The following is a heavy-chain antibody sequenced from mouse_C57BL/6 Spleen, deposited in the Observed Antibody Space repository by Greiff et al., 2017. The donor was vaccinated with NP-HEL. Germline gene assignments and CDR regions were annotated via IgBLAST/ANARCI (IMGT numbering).Heavy chain of an antibody. CDR3: AIDYAPDY. CDR1: GYTFTSYW. D-gene: IGHD1-1*01. CDR2: IDPSDSYT. V-gene: IGHV1-69*01. J-gene: IGHJ2*01. Sequence: QVQLQQPGAELVMPGASVKLSCKASGYTFTSYWMHWVKQRPGQGLEWIGEIDPSDSYTNYNQKFKGKSTLTVDKSSSTAYMQLSSLTSEDSAVYYCAIDYAPDYWGQGTTLTVSS.